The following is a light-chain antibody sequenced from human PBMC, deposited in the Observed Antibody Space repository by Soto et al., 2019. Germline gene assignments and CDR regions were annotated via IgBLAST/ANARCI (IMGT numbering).Light chain of an antibody. J-gene: IGLJ2*01. CDR3: SSYAGSNTVV. CDR2: GVN. Sequence: QSALTQPPSASGSPGQSVTLSCTGTSSDVGGYNYVSWYQQHPGKAPKLVISGVNKRPSGVPDRFFGSKSGNTASLTVSGLQTEDEADYYCSSYAGSNTVVFGGGTKLTVL. V-gene: IGLV2-8*01. CDR1: SSDVGGYNY.